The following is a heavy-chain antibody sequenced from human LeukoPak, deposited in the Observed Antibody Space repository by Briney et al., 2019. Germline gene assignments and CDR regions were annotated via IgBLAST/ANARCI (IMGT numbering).Heavy chain of an antibody. CDR1: GYTFTGYY. Sequence: ASVKVSCKASGYTFTGYYMHWVRQAPGQGLEWMGWINPNSGGTNYAQKFQGRVTMTRDTSISTAYMELSRLRSDDTAVYYCARGAGCDYGSGSSKENYYYYYYMDVWGKGTTVTVSS. V-gene: IGHV1-2*02. D-gene: IGHD3-10*01. CDR2: INPNSGGT. CDR3: ARGAGCDYGSGSSKENYYYYYYMDV. J-gene: IGHJ6*03.